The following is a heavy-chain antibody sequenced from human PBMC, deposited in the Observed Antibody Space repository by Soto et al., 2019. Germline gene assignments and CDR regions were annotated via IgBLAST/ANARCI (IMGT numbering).Heavy chain of an antibody. CDR1: GFTFSSYA. J-gene: IGHJ6*02. V-gene: IGHV3-30-3*01. D-gene: IGHD1-1*01. CDR2: ISYDGSNK. CDR3: ARDRTSLERPFYYYYGMDV. Sequence: GGSLRLSCAASGFTFSSYAMHWVRQAPGKGLEWVAVISYDGSNKYYADSVKGRFTISRDNSKNTLYLQMNSPRAEDTAVYYCARDRTSLERPFYYYYGMDVWGQGTTVTVSS.